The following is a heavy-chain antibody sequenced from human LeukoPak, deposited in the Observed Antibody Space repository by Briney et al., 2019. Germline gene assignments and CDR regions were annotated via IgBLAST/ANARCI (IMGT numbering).Heavy chain of an antibody. CDR2: ISSSSSTI. J-gene: IGHJ4*02. CDR3: ARGAGTIFGVVHDY. V-gene: IGHV3-48*01. D-gene: IGHD3-3*01. CDR1: GFTFSSYS. Sequence: GGSLRLSCAASGFTFSSYSMNWVRQAPGKGLEWVSYISSSSSTIYYADSVKGRFTISRDNAKNSLYLQMNSLRAEDTAVYYCARGAGTIFGVVHDYWGQGTLVTVSS.